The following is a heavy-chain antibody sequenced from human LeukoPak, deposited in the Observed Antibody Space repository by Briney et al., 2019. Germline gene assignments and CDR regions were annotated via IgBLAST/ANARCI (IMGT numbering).Heavy chain of an antibody. Sequence: GGSLRLSCAASGFTFSSYAMSWVRQAPGKGLEWVSAISGSGGSTYYADSVKGRFTISRDNSKNTLYLQMNSLRAEDTAVYYCAKAWGTPPPRYSYGLDDYFDYWSQGTLVTVSS. J-gene: IGHJ4*02. CDR3: AKAWGTPPPRYSYGLDDYFDY. V-gene: IGHV3-23*01. CDR2: ISGSGGST. CDR1: GFTFSSYA. D-gene: IGHD5-18*01.